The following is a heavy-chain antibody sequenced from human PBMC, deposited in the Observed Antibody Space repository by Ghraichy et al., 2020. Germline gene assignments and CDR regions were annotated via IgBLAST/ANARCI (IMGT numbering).Heavy chain of an antibody. V-gene: IGHV3-7*03. Sequence: GESLNISCAASGFSFGSHWMSWVRQVPGQGLEWVANIRQDENAKFYVDSVKGRFTASRDNAKNTRYLEMTSLRAEYTAVYYCARVPATRVDSGGNQCYPIFDYWGHGILVTVSS. CDR1: GFSFGSHW. CDR3: ARVPATRVDSGGNQCYPIFDY. D-gene: IGHD2-15*01. J-gene: IGHJ4*01. CDR2: IRQDENAK.